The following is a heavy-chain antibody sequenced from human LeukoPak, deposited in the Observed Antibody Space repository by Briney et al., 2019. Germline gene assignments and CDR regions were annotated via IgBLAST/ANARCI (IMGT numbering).Heavy chain of an antibody. V-gene: IGHV4-59*01. CDR1: GGSISSYY. CDR2: IYYSGNT. D-gene: IGHD3-10*01. Sequence: PSETLSLTCTVSGGSISSYYWSWIRQPPGKGLEWIGYIYYSGNTNYNPSLKSRVITSVDTSKNQFSLKLSSVTAADTAVYYCARGTGSRVWELNWFDPWGQGILVTV. J-gene: IGHJ5*02. CDR3: ARGTGSRVWELNWFDP.